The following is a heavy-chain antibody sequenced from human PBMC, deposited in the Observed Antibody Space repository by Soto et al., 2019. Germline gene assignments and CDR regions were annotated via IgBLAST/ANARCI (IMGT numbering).Heavy chain of an antibody. CDR3: ARDPPPPDF. J-gene: IGHJ4*02. CDR2: ISAYNGNT. V-gene: IGHV1-18*01. Sequence: QVQLVQSGAEVKKPGASVKVSCKASGYTFASYAISWMRQAHGQGLEWMGWISAYNGNTNYAQKLQGRVTMTTDTSMRTAYMKLRSLQSDGTAVYYCARDPPPPDFWGQGTLVTVSS. CDR1: GYTFASYA.